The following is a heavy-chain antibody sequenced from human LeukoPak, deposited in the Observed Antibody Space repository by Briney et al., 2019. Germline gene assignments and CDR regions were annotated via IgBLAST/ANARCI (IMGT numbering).Heavy chain of an antibody. CDR3: AKNLLTARQVYYFDY. CDR1: GFTFNSYA. CDR2: ISGSGSGT. D-gene: IGHD6-6*01. J-gene: IGHJ4*02. V-gene: IGHV3-23*01. Sequence: DPGGSLRLSCAASGFTFNSYAMSWVRQAPGKGLEWVSGISGSGSGTYYADSVRGRFTISRDNSKNTLYLQMNSLRAEDTAVYYCAKNLLTARQVYYFDYWGQGTLVTVSS.